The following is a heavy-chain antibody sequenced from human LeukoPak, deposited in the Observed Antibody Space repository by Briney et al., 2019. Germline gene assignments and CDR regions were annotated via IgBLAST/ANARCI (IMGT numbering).Heavy chain of an antibody. D-gene: IGHD3-22*01. CDR3: ARGGYDSMEDQNWFDP. V-gene: IGHV4-30-4*01. J-gene: IGHJ5*02. Sequence: SETLSLTCTVSGGSISSGDYYWSWIRQPPGKGLEWIGYIYYSGSTYYNPSLKSRVTISVDTSKNQFSLKLSSVTAADTAVYYCARGGYDSMEDQNWFDPWGQGTLVTVSS. CDR1: GGSISSGDYY. CDR2: IYYSGST.